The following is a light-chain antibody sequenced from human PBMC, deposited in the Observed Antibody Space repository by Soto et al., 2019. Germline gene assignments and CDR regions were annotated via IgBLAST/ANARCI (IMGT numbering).Light chain of an antibody. CDR1: QSVSSNF. CDR2: NAS. Sequence: EIVLTQSPGTLSLSQGERATLFCRASQSVSSNFLAWYQQKPGQAPRLLIYNASRRAAGIPDRFSGSGSGTDFTLTISRLEPEDFAVYYCQQYSTSSPRYTFGQGTKLEIK. J-gene: IGKJ2*01. V-gene: IGKV3-20*01. CDR3: QQYSTSSPRYT.